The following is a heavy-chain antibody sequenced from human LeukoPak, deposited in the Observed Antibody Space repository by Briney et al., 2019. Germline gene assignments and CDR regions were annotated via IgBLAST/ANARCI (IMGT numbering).Heavy chain of an antibody. V-gene: IGHV3-53*01. J-gene: IGHJ4*02. D-gene: IGHD2-21*02. CDR3: ARGESSDCTCIDY. Sequence: PGGSLRLSCAASGFTVSSRYMSWVRQAPGKGLVWVSVIHGDGSTYYADSVKGRFTISRDNSKNTLYLQMNSLRAEDTAVYYCARGESSDCTCIDYWGQGTLVSVSS. CDR2: IHGDGST. CDR1: GFTVSSRY.